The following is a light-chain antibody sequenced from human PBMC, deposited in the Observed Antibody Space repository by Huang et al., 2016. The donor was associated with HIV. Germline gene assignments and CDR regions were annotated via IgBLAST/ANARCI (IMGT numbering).Light chain of an antibody. V-gene: IGKV1-13*02. J-gene: IGKJ5*01. CDR2: AAS. Sequence: AVQLTQSPSSLSASVGDTAIISCRASQDIGTSLAWYQQRTGRAPKLLISAASTLQTGVPSRFSGDSAGTYFTLFITNLQPEDFATYYCQQLHTYPITFGQGTRLDMK. CDR3: QQLHTYPIT. CDR1: QDIGTS.